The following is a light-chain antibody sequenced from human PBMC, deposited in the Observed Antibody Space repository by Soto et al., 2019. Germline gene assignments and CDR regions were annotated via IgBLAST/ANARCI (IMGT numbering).Light chain of an antibody. CDR1: QGISSY. J-gene: IGKJ5*01. CDR2: AAS. CDR3: QKLNSYPIN. Sequence: DFRMTHSPSTLSASVLYIVTISFRSSQGISSYLAWYQQKPGKAPKLLIYAASTLQSGVPSRFSGSGSGTEFTLTISSLQPEDFATYYCQKLNSYPINFGQGTRLEIK. V-gene: IGKV1-9*01.